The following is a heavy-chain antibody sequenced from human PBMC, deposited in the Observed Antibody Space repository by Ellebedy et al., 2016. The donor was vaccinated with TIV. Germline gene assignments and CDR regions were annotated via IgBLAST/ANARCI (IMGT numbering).Heavy chain of an antibody. D-gene: IGHD3-3*01. J-gene: IGHJ4*02. CDR3: ARGPATVFGVVKPLDY. V-gene: IGHV3-7*01. CDR2: IKQDGSEK. CDR1: SSYW. Sequence: PGGSLRLSCAAFSSYWMSWVRQAPGKGLEWVANIKQDGSEKYYVDSGKGRFTISRDNSKNSFYLQMNSLRAEDTAVYFCARGPATVFGVVKPLDYWGQGTLVTVSS.